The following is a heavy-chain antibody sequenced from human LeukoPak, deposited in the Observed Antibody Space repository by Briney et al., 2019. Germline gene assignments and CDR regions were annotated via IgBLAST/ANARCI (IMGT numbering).Heavy chain of an antibody. V-gene: IGHV4-34*01. CDR2: INHSGST. CDR1: GGSFSGYY. Sequence: PSETLSLTCAVYGGSFSGYYWSWIRQPPGKGLEWIGEINHSGSTNYNPSLKSRVTISVDTSKNQFSLKLSSVTAADTAVYYCARWDYGDYGVYWGRGTLVTVSS. J-gene: IGHJ4*02. CDR3: ARWDYGDYGVY. D-gene: IGHD4-17*01.